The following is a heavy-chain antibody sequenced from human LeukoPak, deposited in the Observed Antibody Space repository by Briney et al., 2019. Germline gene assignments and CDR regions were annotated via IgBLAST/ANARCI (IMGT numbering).Heavy chain of an antibody. CDR3: ARRSSSWYGYYYYYMDV. V-gene: IGHV1-8*01. Sequence: ASVKVSCKASGGTFTSYDINWVRQATGQGLEWMGWMNPNSGNTGYAQKFQGRVTMTRNTSISTAYMELSSLRSEDTAVYYCARRSSSWYGYYYYYMDVWGKGTTVTVSS. D-gene: IGHD6-13*01. J-gene: IGHJ6*03. CDR2: MNPNSGNT. CDR1: GGTFTSYD.